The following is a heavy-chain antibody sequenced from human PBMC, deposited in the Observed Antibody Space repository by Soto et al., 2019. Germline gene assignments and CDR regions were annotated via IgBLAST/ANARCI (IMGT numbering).Heavy chain of an antibody. CDR2: IYYSGST. CDR1: GGSISSGDYY. CDR3: ARGGVYYDSSGYIV. V-gene: IGHV4-30-4*01. J-gene: IGHJ4*02. D-gene: IGHD3-22*01. Sequence: RLCLTGPVSGGSISSGDYYGSWIRQPPGKGLEWIGYIYYSGSTYYNPSLKSRVTISVDTSKNQFSLKLSSVTAADTAVYYCARGGVYYDSSGYIVWGQGTLVTVYS.